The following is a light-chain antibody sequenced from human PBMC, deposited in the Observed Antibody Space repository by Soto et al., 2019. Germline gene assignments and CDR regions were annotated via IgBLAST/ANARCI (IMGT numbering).Light chain of an antibody. CDR2: SAS. V-gene: IGKV3-15*01. CDR3: QQGHNWPLT. J-gene: IGKJ2*01. CDR1: QSISTE. Sequence: EIVMTQSPATLSVSPGERATLSCRASQSISTELAWYQQKPGQPPRRLTYSASTRATGVPARFTGSGSGSEFTLTISGLQSEDFAVYYCQQGHNWPLTFGQGTRLEI.